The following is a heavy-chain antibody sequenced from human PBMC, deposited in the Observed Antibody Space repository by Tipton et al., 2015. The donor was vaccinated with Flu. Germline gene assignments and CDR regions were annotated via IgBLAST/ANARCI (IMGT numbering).Heavy chain of an antibody. CDR1: GYTFTGYY. J-gene: IGHJ5*02. CDR2: INPNSGGT. CDR3: AREREYCSGGSCYLSFNWFDP. Sequence: QLVQSGAEVKKPGASVKVSCKASGYTFTGYYMHWVRRAPGQGLEWMGWINPNSGGTNYAQKFQGRVTMTRDTSISTAYMELSRLRSGDTAVYYCAREREYCSGGSCYLSFNWFDPWGQGTLVTVSS. V-gene: IGHV1-2*02. D-gene: IGHD2-15*01.